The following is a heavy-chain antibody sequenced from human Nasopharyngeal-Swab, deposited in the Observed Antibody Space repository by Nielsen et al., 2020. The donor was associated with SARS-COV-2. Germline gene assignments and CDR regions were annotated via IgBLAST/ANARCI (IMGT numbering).Heavy chain of an antibody. J-gene: IGHJ3*02. Sequence: VRQAPGKGLEWVSAISGSGGSTYYADSVKGRFTISRDNSKNTLYPQMNSLRAEDTAVYYCAKVLQQLVYDAFDIWGQGTMVTVSS. CDR3: AKVLQQLVYDAFDI. V-gene: IGHV3-23*01. CDR2: ISGSGGST. D-gene: IGHD6-13*01.